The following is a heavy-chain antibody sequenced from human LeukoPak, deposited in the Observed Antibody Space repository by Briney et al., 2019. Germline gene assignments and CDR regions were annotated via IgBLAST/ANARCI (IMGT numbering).Heavy chain of an antibody. Sequence: GGSLRLSCAASGFTFSSYAMNWVRQAPGKGLEWVSAISGSGGGTYYADSVRGRFTISTDNSKNTLHLQMNSILTKHTAIYYCAKDLSSIAVAGFHYWGQGTLVTVSS. D-gene: IGHD6-19*01. CDR1: GFTFSSYA. CDR2: ISGSGGGT. J-gene: IGHJ4*02. CDR3: AKDLSSIAVAGFHY. V-gene: IGHV3-23*01.